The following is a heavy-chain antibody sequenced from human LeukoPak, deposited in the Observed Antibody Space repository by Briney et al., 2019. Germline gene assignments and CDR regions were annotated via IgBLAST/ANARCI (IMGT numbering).Heavy chain of an antibody. V-gene: IGHV1-18*01. J-gene: IGHJ6*02. CDR2: ISAYNGNT. D-gene: IGHD2-2*01. CDR1: GYTFTSYG. Sequence: ASVKVSCKASGYTFTSYGISWVRQAPGQGLEWMGWISAYNGNTNYAQKLQGRVTMTTDTSTSTAYMELRSLRSDDTAVYYYASGTIPRRLSYCSSTSCPGDYYGMDVWAKGPRSPSP. CDR3: ASGTIPRRLSYCSSTSCPGDYYGMDV.